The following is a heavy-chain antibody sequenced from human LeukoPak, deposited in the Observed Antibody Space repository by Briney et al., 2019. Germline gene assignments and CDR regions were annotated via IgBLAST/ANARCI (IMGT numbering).Heavy chain of an antibody. CDR2: ISGSGAYT. D-gene: IGHD6-19*01. Sequence: GGSLRLSCAASGFTFSSYAMSWVRQAPGKGLEWVSGISGSGAYTYYADSVKGRFTISRDNAKKSMYLEMNSLRAEDMAVYYCARPSNEGQWLVGQGVDYWGQGTLVTVSS. J-gene: IGHJ4*02. V-gene: IGHV3-21*01. CDR3: ARPSNEGQWLVGQGVDY. CDR1: GFTFSSYA.